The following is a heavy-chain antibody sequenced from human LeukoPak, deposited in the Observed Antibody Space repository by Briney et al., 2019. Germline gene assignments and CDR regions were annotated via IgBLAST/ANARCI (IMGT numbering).Heavy chain of an antibody. CDR2: ISHSGST. J-gene: IGHJ5*02. V-gene: IGHV4-34*01. CDR1: GGSFSGYY. Sequence: SETLSLTCAVYGGSFSGYYWSWIRQPPGKGLEWIGEISHSGSTNYNPSLKSRVTISVDTSKNQFSLKLSSVTAADTAVYYYARGSNDYGDYGGVWSDPWGQGTLVTVSS. CDR3: ARGSNDYGDYGGVWSDP. D-gene: IGHD4-17*01.